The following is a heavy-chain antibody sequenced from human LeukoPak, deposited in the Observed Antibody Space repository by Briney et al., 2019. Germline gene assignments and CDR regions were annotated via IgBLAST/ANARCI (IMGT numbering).Heavy chain of an antibody. CDR1: GGSISSYY. CDR2: IYYSGST. D-gene: IGHD3-22*01. Sequence: SETLSLTCTVSGGSISSYYWSWIRQPPGKGLEWIGYIYYSGSTYYNPSLKSRVTISVDTSKNQFSLKLSSVTAADTAVYYCARVPLDDSSGYWFDPWGQGTLVTVSS. V-gene: IGHV4-59*12. CDR3: ARVPLDDSSGYWFDP. J-gene: IGHJ5*02.